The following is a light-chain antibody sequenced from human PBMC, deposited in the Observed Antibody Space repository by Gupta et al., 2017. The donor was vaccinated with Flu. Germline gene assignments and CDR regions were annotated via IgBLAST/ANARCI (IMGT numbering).Light chain of an antibody. CDR2: GAS. J-gene: IGKJ2*01. Sequence: EIVLTQSPGTLSLSPGQRATLSCRASHTVNSNYLAWYQQKPGQAPRLLIYGASSRATGIPDRFSGSGSGTDFTLASSRLEPEDFAVYYWQHYGSTYTFGQGTKLEIK. V-gene: IGKV3-20*01. CDR3: QHYGSTYT. CDR1: HTVNSNY.